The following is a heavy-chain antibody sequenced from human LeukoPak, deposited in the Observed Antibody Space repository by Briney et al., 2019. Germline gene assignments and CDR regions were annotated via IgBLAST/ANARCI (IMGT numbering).Heavy chain of an antibody. Sequence: GGSLRLSCAASEFTFSSYSMNWVRQAPGKGLEWVSSISSSSSYIYYADSVKGRFTISRDNAKNSLYLQMNSLRAEDTAVYYCARDARSLGNGMDVWGQGTTVTVSS. CDR2: ISSSSSYI. CDR1: EFTFSSYS. CDR3: ARDARSLGNGMDV. J-gene: IGHJ6*02. V-gene: IGHV3-21*01.